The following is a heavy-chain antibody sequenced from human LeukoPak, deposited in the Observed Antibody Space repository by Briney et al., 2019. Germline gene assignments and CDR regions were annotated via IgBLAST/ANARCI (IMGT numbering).Heavy chain of an antibody. Sequence: GGSLRLSCAASGFTFSSYSMNWVRQAPGKGLEWVSYISSSSSTIYYADSVKGRFTISRDNAKNSLYLQMNSLRAEDTAVYYCARVWWELNAFDIWGQGTMATVSS. CDR1: GFTFSSYS. CDR2: ISSSSSTI. J-gene: IGHJ3*02. D-gene: IGHD1-26*01. V-gene: IGHV3-48*04. CDR3: ARVWWELNAFDI.